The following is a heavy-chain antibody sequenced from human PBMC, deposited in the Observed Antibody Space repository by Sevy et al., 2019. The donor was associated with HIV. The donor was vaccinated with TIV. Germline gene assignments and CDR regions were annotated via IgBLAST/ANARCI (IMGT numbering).Heavy chain of an antibody. CDR3: AREGCTKPQDY. J-gene: IGHJ4*02. V-gene: IGHV3-23*01. Sequence: GGSLRLSCAASGFTFSKYSMSWVRQPPGKGLEWVSTLSFGCGEINYADSVKGRFTISRVNSKSSVYLQMNNLRPEETAVYYCAREGCTKPQDYWGQGTLVTVSS. CDR1: GFTFSKYS. D-gene: IGHD2-8*01. CDR2: LSFGCGEI.